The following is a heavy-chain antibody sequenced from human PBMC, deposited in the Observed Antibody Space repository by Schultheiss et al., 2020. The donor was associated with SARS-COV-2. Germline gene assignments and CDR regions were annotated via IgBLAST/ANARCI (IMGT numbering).Heavy chain of an antibody. CDR2: IYYSGSV. CDR3: ARAPVARYGMDV. V-gene: IGHV4-31*01. Sequence: SETLSLTCTVSGGSISSGGYYWSWIRQSPGRGLEWIGYIYYSGSVYYNPSVKSLVTISVDTSKNQFSLKLSSVTAADTAVYYCARAPVARYGMDVWGQGTTVTVSS. J-gene: IGHJ6*02. CDR1: GGSISSGGYY. D-gene: IGHD6-19*01.